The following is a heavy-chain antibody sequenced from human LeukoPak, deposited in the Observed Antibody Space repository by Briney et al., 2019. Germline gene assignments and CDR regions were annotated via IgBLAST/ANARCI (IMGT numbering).Heavy chain of an antibody. V-gene: IGHV4-34*01. D-gene: IGHD3-10*01. CDR2: INHSGST. CDR3: ARVSLLWFGEGAFDI. Sequence: SETLSLTCAVYGGSFSGYYWSWIRQPPGKGLEWIGEINHSGSTNYSPSLKSRVTISVDTSKNQFSLKLSSVTAADTAVYYCARVSLLWFGEGAFDIWGQGTMVTVSS. J-gene: IGHJ3*02. CDR1: GGSFSGYY.